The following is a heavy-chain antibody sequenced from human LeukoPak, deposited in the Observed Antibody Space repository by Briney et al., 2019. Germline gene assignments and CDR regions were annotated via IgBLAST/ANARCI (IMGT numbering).Heavy chain of an antibody. D-gene: IGHD6-13*01. Sequence: SETLSLTCTVSGGSISSYYWSWIRQPPGKGLEWIGYIYTSGSTNYNPSLKSRVTISVDTSKNQFSLKLSSVTAADTAVYYCVREWRHSRSWYVGRFDPRGQGTLVTVCS. CDR2: IYTSGST. J-gene: IGHJ5*02. V-gene: IGHV4-4*09. CDR1: GGSISSYY. CDR3: VREWRHSRSWYVGRFDP.